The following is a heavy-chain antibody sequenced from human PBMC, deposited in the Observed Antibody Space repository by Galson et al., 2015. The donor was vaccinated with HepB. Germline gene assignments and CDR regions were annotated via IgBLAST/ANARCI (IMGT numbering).Heavy chain of an antibody. J-gene: IGHJ4*02. D-gene: IGHD2-2*01. Sequence: SLRLSCAGSGFTFSGSAIHWVRQASGKGLEWVGRIRSKASSHATAYAASLKGRFTISRDDSKNTAYLHMNRLKTEDTAVYYCTRLGDFSGYSSSWGQGTLVTVSS. CDR2: IRSKASSHAT. V-gene: IGHV3-73*01. CDR1: GFTFSGSA. CDR3: TRLGDFSGYSSS.